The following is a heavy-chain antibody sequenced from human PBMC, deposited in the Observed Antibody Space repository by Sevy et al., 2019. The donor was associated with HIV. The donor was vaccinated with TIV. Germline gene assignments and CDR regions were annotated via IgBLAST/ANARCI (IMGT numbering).Heavy chain of an antibody. CDR1: GFTFSSYA. CDR2: ISYDGSNK. CDR3: ARDRNDFWSGSQGGYYYYGMDV. V-gene: IGHV3-30-3*01. J-gene: IGHJ6*02. D-gene: IGHD3-3*01. Sequence: GGSLRLSCAASGFTFSSYAMHWVRQAPGKGLEWVAVISYDGSNKYYADSVKGRFTISRDNSKNTVDLQMNSLRAEDRAGYYCARDRNDFWSGSQGGYYYYGMDVWGQGTTVTVSS.